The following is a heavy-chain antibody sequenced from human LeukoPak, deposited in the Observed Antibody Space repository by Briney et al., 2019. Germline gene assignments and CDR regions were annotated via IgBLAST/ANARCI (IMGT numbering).Heavy chain of an antibody. CDR3: ARLPDILTGYYKSHYYYGMDV. CDR1: GGSISSYY. D-gene: IGHD3-9*01. J-gene: IGHJ6*02. CDR2: IYYSGST. V-gene: IGHV4-59*08. Sequence: SETLSLTCTVSGGSISSYYWSWIRQPPGKGLEWIGYIYYSGSTNYNPSLKSRVTISVDTSKNQFSLKLSSVTAADTAVYYCARLPDILTGYYKSHYYYGMDVWGQGTTVTVSS.